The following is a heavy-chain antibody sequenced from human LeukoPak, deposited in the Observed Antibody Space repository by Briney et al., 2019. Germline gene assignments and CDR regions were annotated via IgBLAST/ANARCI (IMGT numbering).Heavy chain of an antibody. CDR1: GFTFSSYG. Sequence: PGGSLRLSCAASGFTFSSYGMHWVRQAPGKGLEWVAAIWYDGSIQYYADSVKGRFTISRDNSKNTLYLQMNSLRAEDTAVYYCAKYWGDSQSIAVALGYFDYWGQGTLVTVSS. D-gene: IGHD6-19*01. V-gene: IGHV3-33*06. CDR3: AKYWGDSQSIAVALGYFDY. CDR2: IWYDGSIQ. J-gene: IGHJ4*02.